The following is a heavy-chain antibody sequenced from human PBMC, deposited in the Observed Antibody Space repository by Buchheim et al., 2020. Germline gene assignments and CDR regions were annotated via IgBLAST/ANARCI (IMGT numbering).Heavy chain of an antibody. CDR3: AKDSDPAMVTPFDY. Sequence: EVQLVESGGGLVQPGRSLRLSCAASGFNFDDFAMHWVRQAPGKGLEWVSGISWNSGTIAYADSVKGRFTISRDDTKKSLSLQMNSLRAEDTALYYCAKDSDPAMVTPFDYWGQGTL. V-gene: IGHV3-9*01. CDR2: ISWNSGTI. CDR1: GFNFDDFA. D-gene: IGHD5-18*01. J-gene: IGHJ4*02.